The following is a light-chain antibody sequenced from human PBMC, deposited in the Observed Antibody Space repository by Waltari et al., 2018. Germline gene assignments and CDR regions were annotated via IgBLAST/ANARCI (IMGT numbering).Light chain of an antibody. CDR1: QSISNY. J-gene: IGKJ1*01. CDR3: QQSLNTLWT. Sequence: DIQMTQSPSSLSASVEARVTIPCRASQSISNYLNLYQHKPGKAPKLLIYAASSLQSGVPSRFRGSGYGTDFTLTITSLQPEDFATYYCQQSLNTLWTFGPGTKVEIK. V-gene: IGKV1-39*01. CDR2: AAS.